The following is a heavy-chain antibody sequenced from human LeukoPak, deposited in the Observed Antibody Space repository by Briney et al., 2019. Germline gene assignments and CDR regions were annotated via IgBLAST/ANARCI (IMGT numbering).Heavy chain of an antibody. CDR2: IIDNGDTT. CDR3: AKLGGQEVYNYYVGV. J-gene: IGHJ6*03. V-gene: IGHV3-23*01. D-gene: IGHD3-16*01. CDR1: GFNFNRYA. Sequence: GGSLRLSCAASGFNFNRYAMSWVRQAPGKGLEWVSGIIDNGDTTYHANSVKGRFTISRDNSKNTLYLQMHSLRAEDTAVYYCAKLGGQEVYNYYVGVWGKGTTVAVSS.